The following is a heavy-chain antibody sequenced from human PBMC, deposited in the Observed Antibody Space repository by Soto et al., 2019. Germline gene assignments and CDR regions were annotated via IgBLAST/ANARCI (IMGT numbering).Heavy chain of an antibody. Sequence: SETLSLTCTVSGGSISRYYWSWIRQPAGKGLEWIGRIYTSGSTNYNPSLKSRVTMSVDTSKNQFSLKLSSVTAADTAVYYCAGMTTVTTRGHYYYYRMDVWGQGNTVTVSS. CDR2: IYTSGST. CDR3: AGMTTVTTRGHYYYYRMDV. V-gene: IGHV4-4*07. J-gene: IGHJ6*02. CDR1: GGSISRYY. D-gene: IGHD4-17*01.